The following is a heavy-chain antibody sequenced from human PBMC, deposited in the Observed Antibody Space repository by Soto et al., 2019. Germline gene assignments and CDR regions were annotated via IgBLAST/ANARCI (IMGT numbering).Heavy chain of an antibody. J-gene: IGHJ2*01. CDR3: AREIRSGYYKYWYFDL. Sequence: QVQLVQSGAEVREPGASVKVSCKASGYTFTIYHMHWVRQAPGQALEWMGWINPDSGGTKYAQKFQGGVTLTRDTSISTVYMELSRLRSDDTAVYYCAREIRSGYYKYWYFDLWGRGTLVTVSS. D-gene: IGHD3-3*01. V-gene: IGHV1-2*02. CDR2: INPDSGGT. CDR1: GYTFTIYH.